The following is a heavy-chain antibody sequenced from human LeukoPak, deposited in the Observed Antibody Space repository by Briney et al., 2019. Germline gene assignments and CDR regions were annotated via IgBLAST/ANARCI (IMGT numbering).Heavy chain of an antibody. CDR2: IYHGGST. CDR1: GGSISTRTW. Sequence: PSETLSLTCVVSGGSISTRTWWSWVRQPPGKGLEWIGEIYHGGSTNYNPSLKSRVTISVDNSKNVFSLKLTSVTAADTAVYYCARDSPFEWYLLGDSFDMWGQGTMVTVSS. CDR3: ARDSPFEWYLLGDSFDM. D-gene: IGHD1-26*01. V-gene: IGHV4-4*02. J-gene: IGHJ3*02.